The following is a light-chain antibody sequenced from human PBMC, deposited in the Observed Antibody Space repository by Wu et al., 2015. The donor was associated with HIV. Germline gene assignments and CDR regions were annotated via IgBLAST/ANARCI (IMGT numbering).Light chain of an antibody. CDR2: GAS. CDR3: QQYNNWPRT. Sequence: EIVMTQSPATLSVSPGERATLSCRASQSVSSNLAWYQQKPGQAPRLLIYGASTRATGIPARFSGSGSGTEFTLTISSTQSEDFAVYYCQQYNNWPRTFGQGTKVEIK. CDR1: QSVSSN. V-gene: IGKV3-15*01. J-gene: IGKJ1*01.